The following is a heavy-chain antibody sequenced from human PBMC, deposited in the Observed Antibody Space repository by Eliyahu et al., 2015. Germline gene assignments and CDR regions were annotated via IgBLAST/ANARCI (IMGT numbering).Heavy chain of an antibody. CDR3: ARGYCSGGSCYRLGFNYYYGMDV. Sequence: QVQLVESGGGVVQPGRSLRLSCAASGFTFSSYAMHWVRQAPGKGLEWVAVISYDGSNKYYADSVKGRFTISRDNSKNTLYLQMNSLRAEDTAVYYCARGYCSGGSCYRLGFNYYYGMDVWGQGTTVTVSS. CDR1: GFTFSSYA. CDR2: ISYDGSNK. J-gene: IGHJ6*02. D-gene: IGHD2-15*01. V-gene: IGHV3-30-3*01.